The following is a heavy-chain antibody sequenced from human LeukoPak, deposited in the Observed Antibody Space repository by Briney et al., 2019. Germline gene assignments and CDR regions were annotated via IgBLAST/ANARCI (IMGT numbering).Heavy chain of an antibody. V-gene: IGHV4-34*01. Sequence: AGGSLRLSCAASGFTFSDYYMSWIRQPPGKGLEWIGEINHSGSTNYNPSLKSRVTISVDTSKNQFSLKLSSVTAADTAVYYCARNTHYYDSSGASNYYGMDVWGQGTTVTVSS. CDR1: GFTFSDYY. D-gene: IGHD3-22*01. J-gene: IGHJ6*02. CDR3: ARNTHYYDSSGASNYYGMDV. CDR2: INHSGST.